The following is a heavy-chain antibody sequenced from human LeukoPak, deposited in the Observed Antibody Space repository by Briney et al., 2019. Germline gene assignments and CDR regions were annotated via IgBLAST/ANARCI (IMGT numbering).Heavy chain of an antibody. CDR1: GGTFSSYA. V-gene: IGHV1-69*05. D-gene: IGHD6-6*01. J-gene: IGHJ4*02. Sequence: SVKVSCKASGGTFSSYAISWVRQAPGQGLEWMGRIIPIFGPANYPQNFQGRVTISTDKSTTTVYMELSSLRSDDTAVYYCARGDLTSIAARISFDYWGQGTLVTVSS. CDR3: ARGDLTSIAARISFDY. CDR2: IIPIFGPA.